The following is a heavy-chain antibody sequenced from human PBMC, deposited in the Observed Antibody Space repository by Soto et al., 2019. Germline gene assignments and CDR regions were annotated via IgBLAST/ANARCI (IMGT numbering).Heavy chain of an antibody. Sequence: EVQLVQSGGGLGRPGGSLRLSCAASGFNFNNAWMSWVRQAPGKGLEWVGRIKTNADGATTDYAAPVKSRLTISRDDSEKTLYLQMSSLRTDDTAVYFCTTHVLQVSDWIMFFDYWGQGVLVTVSS. J-gene: IGHJ4*02. CDR1: GFNFNNAW. V-gene: IGHV3-15*01. CDR2: IKTNADGATT. CDR3: TTHVLQVSDWIMFFDY. D-gene: IGHD2-2*03.